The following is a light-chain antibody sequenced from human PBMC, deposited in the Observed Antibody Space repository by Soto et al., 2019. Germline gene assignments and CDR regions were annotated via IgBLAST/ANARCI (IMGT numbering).Light chain of an antibody. J-gene: IGLJ3*02. CDR3: SSYTSISTRV. CDR1: SSDVGSYNY. V-gene: IGLV2-14*01. Sequence: QSALTQPASVSGSPGQSITISCTGTSSDVGSYNYVSWYQQHPGKAPKLMIYQVSNRPSGVSNRFSGSKSGNTASLTISGLQAEDGANYYCSSYTSISTRVFGGGTQ. CDR2: QVS.